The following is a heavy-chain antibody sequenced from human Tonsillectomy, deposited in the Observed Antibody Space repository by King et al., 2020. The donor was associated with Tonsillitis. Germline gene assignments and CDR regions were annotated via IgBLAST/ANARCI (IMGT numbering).Heavy chain of an antibody. V-gene: IGHV1-69*12. CDR1: GGTFSSYA. D-gene: IGHD3-22*01. CDR2: IIPIFGTA. J-gene: IGHJ3*02. Sequence: QLVQSGAEVKKPGSSVKVSCKASGGTFSSYAISWVRQAPGQGLEWMGGIIPIFGTANYAQKFQGRVTITADESTCTAYMELSSLRSEDTAVYYCARDRVGDYYDSSGYSRYAFDIWGQGTMVTVAS. CDR3: ARDRVGDYYDSSGYSRYAFDI.